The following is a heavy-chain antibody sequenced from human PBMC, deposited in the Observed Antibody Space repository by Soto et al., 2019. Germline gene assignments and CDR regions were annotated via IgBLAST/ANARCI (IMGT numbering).Heavy chain of an antibody. D-gene: IGHD2-21*02. CDR3: ARLVVVTAMGAFDI. CDR1: GGSFSGYY. V-gene: IGHV4-34*01. J-gene: IGHJ3*02. Sequence: QVQLQQWGAGLLKPSETLSLTCAVYGGSFSGYYWSWIRQPPGKGLEWIGEINHSGSTNYNPSLKSRVTISVDTSKNQFSLKLSSVTAADTAVYSCARLVVVTAMGAFDIWGQGTMVTVSS. CDR2: INHSGST.